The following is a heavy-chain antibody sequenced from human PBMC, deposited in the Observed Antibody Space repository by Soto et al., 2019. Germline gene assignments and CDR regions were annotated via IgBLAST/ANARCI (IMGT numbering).Heavy chain of an antibody. CDR3: AKDLGVDNSGCLLDY. CDR2: ISGSGGKT. J-gene: IGHJ4*02. D-gene: IGHD6-19*01. Sequence: HPGGSLRLSCAASGFTFSSFAMTWVRQAPAKGLEWVSAISGSGGKTYYANSVKGRFTISRDNSKNTMYLQMNSLRAEDTAVYYCAKDLGVDNSGCLLDYWGQGTLVTVSS. CDR1: GFTFSSFA. V-gene: IGHV3-23*01.